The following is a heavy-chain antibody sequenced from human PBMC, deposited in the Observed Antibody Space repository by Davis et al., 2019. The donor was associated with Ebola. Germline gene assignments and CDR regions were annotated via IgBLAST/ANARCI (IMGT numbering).Heavy chain of an antibody. CDR3: ARGGAYYDFWSGYHPVLDY. D-gene: IGHD3-3*01. V-gene: IGHV3-23*01. Sequence: GESLKISCAASGFTFSSYAMSWVRQAPGKGLEWVSAISGSGGSTYYADSVKGRFTISRDNAKNSLYLQMNSLRAEDTAVYYCARGGAYYDFWSGYHPVLDYWGQGTLVTVSS. CDR2: ISGSGGST. CDR1: GFTFSSYA. J-gene: IGHJ4*02.